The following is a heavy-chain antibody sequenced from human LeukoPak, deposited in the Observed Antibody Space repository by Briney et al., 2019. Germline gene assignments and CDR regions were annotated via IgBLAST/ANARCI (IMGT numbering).Heavy chain of an antibody. V-gene: IGHV3-48*01. CDR2: ISGRSSTI. Sequence: GGSLRLSRAASAFTFSDYSMNWVRQAPGRGLEGISYISGRSSTIYYADSVRGRFTISRDNAKNSMYLQMNSLRAEDTAVYYCARGRPTSGSSFFDYWGQGTLVTVSS. J-gene: IGHJ4*02. D-gene: IGHD1-26*01. CDR1: AFTFSDYS. CDR3: ARGRPTSGSSFFDY.